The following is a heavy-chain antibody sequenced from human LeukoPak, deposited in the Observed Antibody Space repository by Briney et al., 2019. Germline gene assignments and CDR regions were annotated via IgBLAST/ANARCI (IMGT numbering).Heavy chain of an antibody. V-gene: IGHV3-66*01. CDR1: GFTVSSNY. CDR2: IYSGGSI. J-gene: IGHJ4*02. Sequence: GGSLRLSCAASGFTVSSNYMSWVRQAPGKGLEWVSVIYSGGSIYYADSVKGRFTISRDNSKNTLYLQMNSLRAEDTAVYYCASSIVGAPRSYYFDYWGQGTLVTVSS. D-gene: IGHD1-26*01. CDR3: ASSIVGAPRSYYFDY.